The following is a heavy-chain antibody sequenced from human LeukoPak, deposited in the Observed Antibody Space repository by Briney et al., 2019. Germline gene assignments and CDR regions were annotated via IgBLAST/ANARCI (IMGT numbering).Heavy chain of an antibody. CDR2: MNPNSGNT. Sequence: ASVKVSCKASGYTFTSYDITWVRQAPGQGLEWMGWMNPNSGNTGYAQKFQGRVTMTRHTSISTAYMELSSLRSEDTAVYYCARESGLYGSGSRYWGQGTLVTVSS. CDR1: GYTFTSYD. D-gene: IGHD3-10*01. V-gene: IGHV1-8*01. J-gene: IGHJ1*01. CDR3: ARESGLYGSGSRY.